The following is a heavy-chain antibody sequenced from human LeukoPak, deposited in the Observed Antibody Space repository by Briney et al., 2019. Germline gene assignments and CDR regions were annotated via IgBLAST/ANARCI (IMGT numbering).Heavy chain of an antibody. Sequence: ASVKVSCKASGYTYTSYGISWVRQAPGQGLEWMGWMSTYNGNTNYAQKLQGRVSMTTDTSTSTAYMELRSLTSDDTAVYYCASGIAVAGRRGTFDYWAREPWSPSPQ. CDR2: MSTYNGNT. V-gene: IGHV1-18*01. CDR1: GYTYTSYG. CDR3: ASGIAVAGRRGTFDY. D-gene: IGHD6-19*01. J-gene: IGHJ4*02.